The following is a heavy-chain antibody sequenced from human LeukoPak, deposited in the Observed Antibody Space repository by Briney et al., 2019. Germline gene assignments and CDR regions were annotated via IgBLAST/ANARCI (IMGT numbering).Heavy chain of an antibody. Sequence: SVKVSCKASGGTFTNYAISWVRQAPGQGLEWMGTVISKFASANYAQKFQGRVTITADKSTSTAYMQLNSLRSEDTAMYYCARDAAITMTRGVRVSGWFDPWGQGTLVIVSS. CDR1: GGTFTNYA. CDR2: VISKFASA. CDR3: ARDAAITMTRGVRVSGWFDP. D-gene: IGHD3-10*01. J-gene: IGHJ5*02. V-gene: IGHV1-69*06.